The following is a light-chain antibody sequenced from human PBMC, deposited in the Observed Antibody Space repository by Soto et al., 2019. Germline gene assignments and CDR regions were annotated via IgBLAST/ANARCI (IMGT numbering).Light chain of an antibody. J-gene: IGKJ1*01. V-gene: IGKV3-15*01. CDR3: XXXNNWPWT. CDR2: GAS. CDR1: QSVSSN. Sequence: EIVMTQSPATLSVSPGERATLSCRASQSVSSNLAWYQQKPGQAPRLLIYGASTRATGIPARFSGSGSGTEFTLTISSLQSEXFAVXXXXXXNNWPWTFGQGTKVEIK.